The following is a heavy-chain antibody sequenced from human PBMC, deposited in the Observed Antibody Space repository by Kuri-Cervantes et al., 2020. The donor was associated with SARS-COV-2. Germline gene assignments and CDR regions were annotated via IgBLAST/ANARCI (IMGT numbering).Heavy chain of an antibody. CDR3: AKDHLLMDV. CDR2: ISGSGGST. CDR1: GFTFSSYG. Sequence: GESLKISCAASGFTFSSYGMHWVRQAPGKGLEWVSAISGSGGSTYYADSVKGRFTISRDNSKNTLYLQMNSLRAEDTAVYYCAKDHLLMDVWGKGTTVTVSS. J-gene: IGHJ6*04. V-gene: IGHV3-23*01.